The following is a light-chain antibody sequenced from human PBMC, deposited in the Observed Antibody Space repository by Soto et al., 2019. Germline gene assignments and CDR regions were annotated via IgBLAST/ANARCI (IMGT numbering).Light chain of an antibody. CDR1: QSVSSSF. CDR2: DAS. CDR3: QQYGSSPWT. Sequence: EIVLTQSPGTLSLSPGERATLSCRASQSVSSSFLAWYQQKPGQAPRLLIYDASTRATGIPDRFSGSGSGTAFTLTISSLEPEDFAVYYCQQYGSSPWTFGQGTRVEIK. V-gene: IGKV3-20*01. J-gene: IGKJ1*01.